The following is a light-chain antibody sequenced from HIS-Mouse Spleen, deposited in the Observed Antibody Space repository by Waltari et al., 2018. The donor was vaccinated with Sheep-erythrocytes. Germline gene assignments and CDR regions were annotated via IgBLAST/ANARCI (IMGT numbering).Light chain of an antibody. V-gene: IGLV2-11*01. CDR3: DTDASSYTWV. Sequence: QSALTQPRSVSGSPGQSVTISCTGTSSDVGGYNYVSWYQQHPDKAPQLMLYDVSKRPSGVPDPGAGPKSGNTACLTISGLQAEDEAEYYCDTDASSYTWVFGGGTKLTV. J-gene: IGLJ3*02. CDR1: SSDVGGYNY. CDR2: DVS.